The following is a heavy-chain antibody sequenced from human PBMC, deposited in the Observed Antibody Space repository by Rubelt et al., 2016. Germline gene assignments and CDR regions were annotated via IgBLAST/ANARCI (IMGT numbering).Heavy chain of an antibody. CDR1: GGSISGFY. CDR3: AGPNARDDYDGFHI. CDR2: IHYSGST. V-gene: IGHV4-59*01. Sequence: QVRLQESGPGLVKPSETLSLTCNVSGGSISGFYWSWIRQSPGKGLEWIGYIHYSGSTNYNPSLKSRVTMSVDTSRNQFSRALRSVTAADTAGYYCAGPNARDDYDGFHIWGQGTKVTVSS. D-gene: IGHD5-12*01. J-gene: IGHJ3*02.